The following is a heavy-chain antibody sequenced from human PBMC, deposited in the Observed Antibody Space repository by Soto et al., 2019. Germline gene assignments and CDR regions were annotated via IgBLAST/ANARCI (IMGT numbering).Heavy chain of an antibody. CDR2: IWYDGSNK. CDR3: AREGDRSYGSKYYYYGMDV. V-gene: IGHV3-33*01. CDR1: GFTFCSYG. D-gene: IGHD5-18*01. J-gene: IGHJ6*02. Sequence: PGGSPRISCAACGFTFCSYGMHWVRQEPGKGLEWVAVIWYDGSNKYYADSVKGRFTISRDNSKNTLYLQMNSLRAEDTAVYYCAREGDRSYGSKYYYYGMDVWGQGTTVTVSS.